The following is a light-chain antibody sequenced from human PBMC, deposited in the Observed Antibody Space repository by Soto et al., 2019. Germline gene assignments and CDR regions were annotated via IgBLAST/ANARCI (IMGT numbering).Light chain of an antibody. J-gene: IGKJ4*01. Sequence: DVQMTQSPSSLSAFVGDRVTITCRAIHVIAPYLAWFQQKPGKVPKLLIYATSTLQSGVPSRFSGSGSGTDFTLTISSLQPEDVGTYYCQTYNSAPLTFCGGTKVEIK. CDR3: QTYNSAPLT. CDR1: HVIAPY. CDR2: ATS. V-gene: IGKV1-27*01.